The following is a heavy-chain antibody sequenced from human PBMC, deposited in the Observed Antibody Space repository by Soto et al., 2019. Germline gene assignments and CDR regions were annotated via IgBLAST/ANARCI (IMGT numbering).Heavy chain of an antibody. V-gene: IGHV3-30*18. D-gene: IGHD2-21*02. CDR3: AKDMDAYCGGDCSTDY. J-gene: IGHJ4*02. CDR1: GFTFSSYG. CDR2: ISYDGSNK. Sequence: PVGSLRLSCAASGFTFSSYGMHWVRQAPGKGLEWVAVISYDGSNKYYADSVKGRFTISRDNSKNTLYLQMNSLRAEDTAVYYCAKDMDAYCGGDCSTDYWGQGTLVTVS.